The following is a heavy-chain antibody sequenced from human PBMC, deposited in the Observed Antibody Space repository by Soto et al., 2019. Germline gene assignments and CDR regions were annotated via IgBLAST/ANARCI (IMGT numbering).Heavy chain of an antibody. CDR2: INPILSMS. CDR1: GDTFTFYS. D-gene: IGHD3-10*01. CDR3: ASSYGSGYRAFDY. J-gene: IGHJ4*02. V-gene: IGHV1-69*02. Sequence: QVQLVQSGAEVKRPGSSVKVSCKASGDTFTFYSINWVRQAPGLGLGWMVRINPILSMSNHAQRFQGRVTKTGDKSTSTAYMELSSLTSEDTAIYYCASSYGSGYRAFDYWGQGALVTVSS.